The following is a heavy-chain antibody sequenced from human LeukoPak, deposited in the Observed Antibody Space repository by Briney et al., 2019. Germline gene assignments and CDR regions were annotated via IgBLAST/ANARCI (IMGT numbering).Heavy chain of an antibody. CDR1: GFTFSSYA. D-gene: IGHD3-16*01. Sequence: QPGGSLRLSCAASGFTFSSYAMSWVRQAPGKGLEWLSGIIDNGDITYYAHSVRGPFTISRDNSKNTLYLQMNSLRAEDTAVSYCEKLGEPQVYNYYVAVWGKGTTVAVSS. CDR3: EKLGEPQVYNYYVAV. J-gene: IGHJ6*03. CDR2: IIDNGDIT. V-gene: IGHV3-23*01.